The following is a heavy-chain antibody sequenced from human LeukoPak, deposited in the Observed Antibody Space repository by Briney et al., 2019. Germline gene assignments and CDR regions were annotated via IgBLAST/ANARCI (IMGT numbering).Heavy chain of an antibody. CDR1: GFTFSSYA. D-gene: IGHD2-2*01. Sequence: GGSLRLSCAASGFTFSSYAMSWVRQAPGKGLEWVSAISGSGGSTYYADSVKGRFTISRDNSKNTLYLQMNSLRAEDTAVYYCAKGPTQRPPYCSSTSCYLVEGFDIWDQGTMVTVSS. CDR2: ISGSGGST. J-gene: IGHJ3*02. CDR3: AKGPTQRPPYCSSTSCYLVEGFDI. V-gene: IGHV3-23*01.